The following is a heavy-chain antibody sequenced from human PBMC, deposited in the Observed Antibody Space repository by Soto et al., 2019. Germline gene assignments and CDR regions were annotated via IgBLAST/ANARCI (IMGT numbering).Heavy chain of an antibody. J-gene: IGHJ6*02. CDR1: GGTFSSYA. CDR2: IIPIFGTA. D-gene: IGHD3-22*01. Sequence: VKVSCKASGGTFSSYAISWVRQAPGQGLEWMGGIIPIFGTANYAQKFQGRVTITADESTSTAYMELSSLRSEDTAVYYCARASGIPYDSSGSYYYYYGMDVWGQGTTVTVSS. CDR3: ARASGIPYDSSGSYYYYYGMDV. V-gene: IGHV1-69*13.